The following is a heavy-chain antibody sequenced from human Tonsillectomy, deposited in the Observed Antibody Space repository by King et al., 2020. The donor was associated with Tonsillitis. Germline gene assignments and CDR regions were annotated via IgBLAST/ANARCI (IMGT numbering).Heavy chain of an antibody. D-gene: IGHD4-23*01. CDR3: AGQKVQTVVIPDDAFDI. J-gene: IGHJ3*02. CDR1: GYSFTNYW. Sequence: QLVQSGAEVTKPGESLMISCKASGYSFTNYWIGWVRQMPGKGLEWMGTIYPGDSDTRYNPSFQGQVTIPAAKSTSTYYLQWSSLKASNTAMYYCAGQKVQTVVIPDDAFDIWGQGTMVTVSS. V-gene: IGHV5-51*01. CDR2: IYPGDSDT.